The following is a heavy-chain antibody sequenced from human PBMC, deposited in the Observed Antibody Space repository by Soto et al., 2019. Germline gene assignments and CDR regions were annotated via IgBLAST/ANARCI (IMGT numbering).Heavy chain of an antibody. Sequence: SETLSLTCTVSGGSISSSSYYWGWIRQPPGKGLEWIGGIYYSGSTYYNPTLKRRVTISVDTSKNQFSLKRSCVTAADTAVYYCARDGQLGYFDYWGQGTLVTVSS. CDR1: GGSISSSSYY. CDR2: IYYSGST. V-gene: IGHV4-39*07. D-gene: IGHD6-6*01. J-gene: IGHJ4*02. CDR3: ARDGQLGYFDY.